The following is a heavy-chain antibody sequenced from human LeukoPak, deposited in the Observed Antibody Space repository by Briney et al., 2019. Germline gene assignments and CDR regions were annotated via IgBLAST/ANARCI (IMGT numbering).Heavy chain of an antibody. CDR1: GFTFSSYG. D-gene: IGHD4-11*01. CDR2: ISYDGSNK. V-gene: IGHV3-30*03. CDR3: ASDYSNYYPPANYYYGMDV. J-gene: IGHJ6*02. Sequence: PGRSLRLSCAASGFTFSSYGMHWVRQAPGKGLEWVAVISYDGSNKYYADSVKGRFTISRDNSKNTLYLQMNSLRAEDTAVYYCASDYSNYYPPANYYYGMDVWGQGTTVTVSS.